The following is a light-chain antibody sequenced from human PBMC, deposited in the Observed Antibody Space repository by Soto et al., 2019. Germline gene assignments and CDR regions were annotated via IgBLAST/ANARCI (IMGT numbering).Light chain of an antibody. CDR2: GTS. J-gene: IGKJ4*01. CDR3: QQFSSYPLT. CDR1: QSLGSSY. V-gene: IGKV3-20*01. Sequence: EIVLTQSPGTLSFSPGERATLSCRASQSLGSSYLAWYQQKPGQAPRLLISGTSSRATGIPDRFSGSGSVTDFTLTISRLEPEDFAVYYCQQFSSYPLTFGGGTKVDIK.